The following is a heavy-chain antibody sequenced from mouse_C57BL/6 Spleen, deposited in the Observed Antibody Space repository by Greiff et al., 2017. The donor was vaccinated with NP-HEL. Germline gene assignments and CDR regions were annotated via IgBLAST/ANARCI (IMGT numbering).Heavy chain of an antibody. Sequence: QVQLKESGAELAKPGASVKLSCKASGYTFTSYWMPWVKQRPGQGLEWIGYINPSSGYTKYNQKFKDKATLTADKSSSTAYMQLSSLTYKDSAVYDCARMTAQAPYAMDYWGQGTSVTVSS. V-gene: IGHV1-7*01. CDR3: ARMTAQAPYAMDY. CDR2: INPSSGYT. J-gene: IGHJ4*01. CDR1: GYTFTSYW. D-gene: IGHD3-2*02.